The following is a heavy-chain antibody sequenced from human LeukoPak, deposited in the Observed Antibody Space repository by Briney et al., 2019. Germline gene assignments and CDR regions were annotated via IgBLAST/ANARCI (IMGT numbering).Heavy chain of an antibody. Sequence: SETLTLTCTVSVGSVSSGSYYWSWIRQPAWKGLEWIGRFYTSGVTNYNPSLKSRVTISVDTSKNQFSLKLSSVTAADTAVYYCARGRAVAASRYYFDYWGQGTLVTVSS. CDR2: FYTSGVT. D-gene: IGHD6-13*01. J-gene: IGHJ4*02. CDR3: ARGRAVAASRYYFDY. V-gene: IGHV4-61*02. CDR1: VGSVSSGSYY.